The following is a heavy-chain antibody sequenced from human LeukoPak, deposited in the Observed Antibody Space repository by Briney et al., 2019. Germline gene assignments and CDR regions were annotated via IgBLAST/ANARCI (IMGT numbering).Heavy chain of an antibody. CDR2: FDPEVGKT. V-gene: IGHV1-24*01. Sequence: ASVKVSCKVSGYSLTALSMHWVRQAPGKGLEWMGGFDPEVGKTMYAEKQDGRLTVTDDTSTDTAYMQLSSLRLEDTAVYYCTTDMVGYCGDVTCYSEAYWGQGTLVTVSS. CDR3: TTDMVGYCGDVTCYSEAY. CDR1: GYSLTALS. D-gene: IGHD2-21*01. J-gene: IGHJ4*02.